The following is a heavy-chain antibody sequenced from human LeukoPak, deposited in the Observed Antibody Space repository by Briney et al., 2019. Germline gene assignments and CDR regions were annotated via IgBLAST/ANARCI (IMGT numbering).Heavy chain of an antibody. Sequence: GGSLRLSCAASGFTFSSYAMTWVRQAQGKGLEWVSVISGSGGTTYYADSVKGRFTISRDNSKNTLYLQMNSLRGEDTAVYYCAKGRIAVAGTPSFDFWGQGTLVTVSS. J-gene: IGHJ4*02. CDR2: ISGSGGTT. D-gene: IGHD6-19*01. CDR3: AKGRIAVAGTPSFDF. V-gene: IGHV3-23*01. CDR1: GFTFSSYA.